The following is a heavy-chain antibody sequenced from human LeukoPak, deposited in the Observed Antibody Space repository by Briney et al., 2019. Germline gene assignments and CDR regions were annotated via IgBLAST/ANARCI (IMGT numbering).Heavy chain of an antibody. CDR3: AKDGSWGDYYFYFYMDV. Sequence: GGSLRLSCGASGSGFTFGNFGMSWVRQAPGKGLEWLSGISGSGHYTYYADSVKGRFTISRDNSKNTLYIEMNSLRAEDTAVYYCAKDGSWGDYYFYFYMDVWGKGTTVTVPS. CDR2: ISGSGHYT. D-gene: IGHD3-16*01. V-gene: IGHV3-23*01. CDR1: GSGFTFGNFG. J-gene: IGHJ6*03.